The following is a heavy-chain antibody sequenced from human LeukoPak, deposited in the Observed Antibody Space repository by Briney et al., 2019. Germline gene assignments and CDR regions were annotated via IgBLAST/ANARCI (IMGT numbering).Heavy chain of an antibody. V-gene: IGHV3-48*01. D-gene: IGHD4-17*01. CDR2: ISSSSSTI. J-gene: IGHJ6*03. CDR3: ARQHYGDYFYYYYYMDV. Sequence: GGSLGLSCAASGFTFSSYSMNWVRQAPGKGLEWVSYISSSSSTIYYADSVKGRFTISRDNAKNSLYLQMNSLRAEDTAVYYCARQHYGDYFYYYYYMDVWGKGTTVTVSS. CDR1: GFTFSSYS.